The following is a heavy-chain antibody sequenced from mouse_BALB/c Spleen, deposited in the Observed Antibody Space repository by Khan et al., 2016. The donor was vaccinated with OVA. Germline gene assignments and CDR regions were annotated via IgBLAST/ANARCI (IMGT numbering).Heavy chain of an antibody. V-gene: IGHV5-4*02. J-gene: IGHJ3*01. D-gene: IGHD2-13*01. CDR3: ARGYYGDPFAY. CDR2: ISDGGSYT. Sequence: EVQLQESGGGLVKPGGSLKLSCAASGFTFSDYYMYWVRQTPEKRLEWVATISDGGSYTYYPDSVKGRFTISRDDAKNNLYLQMSSLKSEDTAMXYCARGYYGDPFAYWGQGTLVTISA. CDR1: GFTFSDYY.